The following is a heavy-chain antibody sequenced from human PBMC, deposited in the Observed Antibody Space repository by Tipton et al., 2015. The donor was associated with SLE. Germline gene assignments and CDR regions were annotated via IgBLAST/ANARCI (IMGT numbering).Heavy chain of an antibody. CDR1: GGSISSADYY. D-gene: IGHD3-22*01. CDR3: ARGTAEAYYDSSGLGYFDY. Sequence: TLSLTCTVSGGSISSADYYWNWVRHHPGKGLEWIGYIYYSGNTYYNPSLKSRVTISVDTSKNQFSLKLSSVTAADTAVYYCARGTAEAYYDSSGLGYFDYWGQGTLVTVSS. J-gene: IGHJ4*02. CDR2: IYYSGNT. V-gene: IGHV4-31*03.